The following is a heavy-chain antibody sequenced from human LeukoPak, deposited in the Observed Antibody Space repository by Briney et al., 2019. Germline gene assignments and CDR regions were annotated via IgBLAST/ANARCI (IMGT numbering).Heavy chain of an antibody. D-gene: IGHD3-10*01. CDR2: INSDGSST. CDR1: GFTFSSYW. Sequence: GGSLRLSCAASGFTFSSYWMHWVRQARGKGLVWVSRINSDGSSTSYADSVKGRFTISRDNAKNTLYLQMNSLRAEDTAVYYCARGYYYGSGSYTPFDYWGQGTLVTVSS. CDR3: ARGYYYGSGSYTPFDY. J-gene: IGHJ4*02. V-gene: IGHV3-74*01.